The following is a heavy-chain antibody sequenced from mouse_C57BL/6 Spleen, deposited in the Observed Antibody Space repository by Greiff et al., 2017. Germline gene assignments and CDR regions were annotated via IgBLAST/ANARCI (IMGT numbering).Heavy chain of an antibody. D-gene: IGHD2-1*01. Sequence: EVKLMESGAELVKPGASVKLSCTASGFNIKDYYMHWVKQRTEQGLEWIGRIDPEDGETKYAPKFQGKDTITADTPSNTAYLQHSSLTSEDTAVYYCASGNQFAYWGQGTLVTVSA. CDR2: IDPEDGET. CDR1: GFNIKDYY. V-gene: IGHV14-2*01. CDR3: ASGNQFAY. J-gene: IGHJ3*01.